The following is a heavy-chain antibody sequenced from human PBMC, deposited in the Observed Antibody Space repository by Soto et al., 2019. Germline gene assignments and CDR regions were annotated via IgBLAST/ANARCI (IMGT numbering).Heavy chain of an antibody. CDR1: GYSFTDYY. J-gene: IGHJ5*02. V-gene: IGHV1-2*02. Sequence: QVHLVQSGAEVKKPGASVKVSCKASGYSFTDYYMHWVRQAPGQGLEWMGWINSKTGGTNYAQRVQGRVTMTGDPSTNTAYMELSRLRSDGTAVYYCARVGPTGWCAPWSQGTVATVSS. CDR2: INSKTGGT. CDR3: ARVGPTGWCAP.